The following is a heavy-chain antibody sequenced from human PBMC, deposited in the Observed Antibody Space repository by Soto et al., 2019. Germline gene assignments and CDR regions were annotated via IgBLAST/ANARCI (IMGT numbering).Heavy chain of an antibody. V-gene: IGHV4-61*01. Sequence: SETLSLTCTVSGGSVSSGSYYWNWIRQPPGKGLEWIGYIYYSGSTNYNSSLKSRVTISVDTSKNQFSLKLSSVTAADTAVYYCARDGFTTFGVAPHLLNTRYGMDVWGQGTTVTVSS. CDR2: IYYSGST. J-gene: IGHJ6*02. CDR1: GGSVSSGSYY. D-gene: IGHD3-3*01. CDR3: ARDGFTTFGVAPHLLNTRYGMDV.